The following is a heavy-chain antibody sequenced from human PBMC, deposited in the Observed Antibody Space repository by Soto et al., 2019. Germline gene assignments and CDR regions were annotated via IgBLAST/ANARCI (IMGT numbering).Heavy chain of an antibody. D-gene: IGHD3-22*01. Sequence: PSETLSLTCTVSGGSVISSSDFWDWLRQPPGKGLEWIGSIHYIGSTYYNPSLKSRVTISVDTSKNQFSLKLTSVTAADAALYYCARDFFDSSDYTTNWFDPWGQGTLVTVSS. CDR1: GGSVISSSDF. V-gene: IGHV4-39*01. J-gene: IGHJ5*02. CDR3: ARDFFDSSDYTTNWFDP. CDR2: IHYIGST.